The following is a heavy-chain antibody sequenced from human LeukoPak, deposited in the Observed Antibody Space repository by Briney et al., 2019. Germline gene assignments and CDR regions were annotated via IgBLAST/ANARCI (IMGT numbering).Heavy chain of an antibody. V-gene: IGHV1-69*04. Sequence: GASVKVSCKASGGTFSSYAISWVRQAPGQGLEWMGRIIPILGIANYAQKFQGRVTITADKSTSTAYIELSSLRSEDTAVYYCASWRYSYGYSYYCYYGMDVWGQGTTVTVSS. D-gene: IGHD5-18*01. CDR2: IIPILGIA. CDR1: GGTFSSYA. CDR3: ASWRYSYGYSYYCYYGMDV. J-gene: IGHJ6*02.